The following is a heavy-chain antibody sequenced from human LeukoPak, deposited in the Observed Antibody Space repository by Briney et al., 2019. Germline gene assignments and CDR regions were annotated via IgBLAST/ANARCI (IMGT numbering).Heavy chain of an antibody. V-gene: IGHV1-2*02. Sequence: GASVKVSCKASGYTFTGYYMHWVRQAPGQGLEWMGWINPNSGGTNYAQKFQGRVTMTRGTSISTAYMELSRLRSDDTAVYYCARARGLWFGELVDYWGQGTLVTVSS. CDR3: ARARGLWFGELVDY. D-gene: IGHD3-10*01. CDR2: INPNSGGT. J-gene: IGHJ4*02. CDR1: GYTFTGYY.